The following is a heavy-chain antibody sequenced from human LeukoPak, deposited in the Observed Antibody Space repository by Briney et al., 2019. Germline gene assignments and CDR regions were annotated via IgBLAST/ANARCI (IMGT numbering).Heavy chain of an antibody. CDR1: GYSISSGYY. CDR3: ARDRTSAFDI. CDR2: IYHSGST. D-gene: IGHD3/OR15-3a*01. J-gene: IGHJ3*02. Sequence: SETLSLTCTVSGYSISSGYYWGWIRQPPGKGLEWIGSIYHSGSTYYNPSLKSRVTISVDTSKIQFSLKLSSVTAADTAVYYCARDRTSAFDIWGQGTMVTVSS. V-gene: IGHV4-38-2*02.